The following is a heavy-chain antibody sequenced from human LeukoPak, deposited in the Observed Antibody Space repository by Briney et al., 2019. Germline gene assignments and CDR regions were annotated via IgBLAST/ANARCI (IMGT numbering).Heavy chain of an antibody. J-gene: IGHJ4*02. D-gene: IGHD6-13*01. V-gene: IGHV4-38-2*02. Sequence: PSETLSLTCTVSGYSISSGYYWGWIRQPPGKGLEWIGSIYHSGSTYYNPSLKSRVTISVDTSKNQFSLKLSSVAAADTAVYYCGRHGTLAAPFDYWGQGTLVTVSS. CDR2: IYHSGST. CDR1: GYSISSGYY. CDR3: GRHGTLAAPFDY.